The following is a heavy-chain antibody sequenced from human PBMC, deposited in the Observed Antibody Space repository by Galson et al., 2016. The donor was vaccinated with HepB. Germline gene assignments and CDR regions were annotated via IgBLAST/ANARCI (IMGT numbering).Heavy chain of an antibody. D-gene: IGHD6-13*01. V-gene: IGHV3-48*02. Sequence: SLRLSCAAAGFTFSDYTMNWVRQAPGKGLEWVSYISSSSGTIYYADSVKGRFTISRDNAKNSLYLQMNSLRDEDTAVYYCARGAEAGGTKWFDPWGQGTLVIVSS. CDR1: GFTFSDYT. J-gene: IGHJ5*02. CDR3: ARGAEAGGTKWFDP. CDR2: ISSSSGTI.